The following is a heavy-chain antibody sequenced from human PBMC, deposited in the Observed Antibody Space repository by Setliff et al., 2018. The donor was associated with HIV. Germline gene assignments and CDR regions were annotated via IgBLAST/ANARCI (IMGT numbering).Heavy chain of an antibody. CDR2: IIPIFGTA. D-gene: IGHD2-21*02. V-gene: IGHV1-69*05. CDR3: AREPIGGDDAFDI. J-gene: IGHJ3*02. CDR1: GGTFSSYA. Sequence: SVKVSCKASGGTFSSYAISWVRQAPGQGLEWMGGIIPIFGTANYAQKSQGRVTITRDTSATTAYMELSSLRSEDTAIFYCAREPIGGDDAFDIWGQGTMVTVSS.